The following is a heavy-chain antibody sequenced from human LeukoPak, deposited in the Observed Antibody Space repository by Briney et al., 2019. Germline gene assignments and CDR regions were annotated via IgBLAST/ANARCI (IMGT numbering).Heavy chain of an antibody. J-gene: IGHJ4*02. D-gene: IGHD1-26*01. CDR3: AKDHWALGGSYYYDY. V-gene: IGHV3-23*01. Sequence: GGSLRLSCAASGFPFSSYAMSWVRKAPGKGLEWVSAISGSGGSTYYADSVKGRFTISRDNSKNTLYLQMNSLRAEDTAVYYCAKDHWALGGSYYYDYWGQGTLVTVSS. CDR2: ISGSGGST. CDR1: GFPFSSYA.